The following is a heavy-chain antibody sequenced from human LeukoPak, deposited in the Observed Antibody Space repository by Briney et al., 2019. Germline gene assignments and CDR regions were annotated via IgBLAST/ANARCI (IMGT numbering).Heavy chain of an antibody. V-gene: IGHV1-2*02. CDR3: ARVGHPTDFVAVPSAHSDLGTFDY. Sequence: EASLKVSCKASGYTFTGFYLHWVRQAPGQGLEWMGWINPKTGATNYAQKFQGRVTLTSDTSISTTQMEVTSLRSDDTAVYYCARVGHPTDFVAVPSAHSDLGTFDYWGQGSLVTVSS. J-gene: IGHJ4*02. D-gene: IGHD3-3*01. CDR1: GYTFTGFY. CDR2: INPKTGAT.